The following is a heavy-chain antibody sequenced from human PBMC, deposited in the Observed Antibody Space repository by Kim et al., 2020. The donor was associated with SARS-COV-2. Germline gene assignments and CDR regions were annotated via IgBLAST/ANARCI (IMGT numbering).Heavy chain of an antibody. V-gene: IGHV3-73*01. D-gene: IGHD6-19*01. CDR3: TRVNPIAGGWYDAFDI. Sequence: GGSLRLSCAAFGFTFSGSTLHWVRQASGKGLEWVGRIRSKANSYATAYAASVKGRFTISRDDSKNTAYLQMNSLKTEHTAVYYCTRVNPIAGGWYDAFDIWGQGTMVTVSS. CDR2: IRSKANSYAT. J-gene: IGHJ3*02. CDR1: GFTFSGST.